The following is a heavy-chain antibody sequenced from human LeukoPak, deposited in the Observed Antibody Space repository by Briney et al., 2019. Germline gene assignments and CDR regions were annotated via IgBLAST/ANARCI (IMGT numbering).Heavy chain of an antibody. CDR1: GYTFTGYY. Sequence: ASVKVSCKASGYTFTGYYMHWVRQAPGQGLELMGRINPNSGGTNYAQKFQGRVTMTRDTSISTAYMELSRLRSDDTAVYYCARAGYSSSWHYYYYYMDVWGKGTTVTVSS. CDR3: ARAGYSSSWHYYYYYMDV. V-gene: IGHV1-2*06. D-gene: IGHD6-13*01. J-gene: IGHJ6*03. CDR2: INPNSGGT.